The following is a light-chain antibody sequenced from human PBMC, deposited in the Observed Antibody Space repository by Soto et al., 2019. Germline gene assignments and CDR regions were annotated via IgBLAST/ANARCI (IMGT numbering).Light chain of an antibody. Sequence: QSALTQPPSASGSPGQSVTISCTGTSSDVGRYNHVSWYQQHPGKAPKLMIYEVSGRPSGVPDRFSGSKSGNTASLTVSGLQAEDEADYYCTSYAASNNYVFGTGTKVTVL. J-gene: IGLJ1*01. V-gene: IGLV2-8*01. CDR2: EVS. CDR1: SSDVGRYNH. CDR3: TSYAASNNYV.